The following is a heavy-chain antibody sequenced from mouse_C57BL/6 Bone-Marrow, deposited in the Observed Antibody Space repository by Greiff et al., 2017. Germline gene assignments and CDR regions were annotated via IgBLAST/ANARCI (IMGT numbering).Heavy chain of an antibody. J-gene: IGHJ2*01. V-gene: IGHV1-26*01. CDR3: AREGVPTVVAPFDY. CDR1: GYTFTDYY. CDR2: INPNNGGT. Sequence: EVQLQQSGPELVKPGASVKISCKASGYTFTDYYMNWVKQSHGKSLEWIGDINPNNGGTSYNQKFKGKATLTVDKSSSTAYMELRSLTSEDSAVYYCAREGVPTVVAPFDYWGQGTTLTVSS. D-gene: IGHD1-1*01.